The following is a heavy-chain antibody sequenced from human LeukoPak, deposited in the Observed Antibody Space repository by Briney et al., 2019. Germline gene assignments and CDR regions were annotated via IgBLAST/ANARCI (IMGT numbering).Heavy chain of an antibody. J-gene: IGHJ4*02. CDR1: GFTFSDYY. D-gene: IGHD2-2*01. CDR2: ISSSGSTI. V-gene: IGHV3-11*01. Sequence: GGSLRLSCAASGFTFSDYYMSWIRQAPGKGLEWVSYISSSGSTIYYADSVKGRFTISRDNAKNSLYLQMNSLRAEDTAVYYCARFGPRKIQAAPSCFDYWGQGTLVTASS. CDR3: ARFGPRKIQAAPSCFDY.